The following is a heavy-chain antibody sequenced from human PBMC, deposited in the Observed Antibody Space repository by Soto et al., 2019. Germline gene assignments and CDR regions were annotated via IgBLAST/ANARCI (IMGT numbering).Heavy chain of an antibody. V-gene: IGHV3-15*07. Sequence: PGGSLRLSCAASGFTFSNAWMNWVRQAPGKGLEWVGRIKSKTDGGTTDYAAPVKGRFTISRDDSKNTLYLQMNSLKTEDTAVYYCTTGCIVVVVAATPDYYGMDVWGQGTTVTVSS. J-gene: IGHJ6*02. CDR2: IKSKTDGGTT. CDR3: TTGCIVVVVAATPDYYGMDV. D-gene: IGHD2-15*01. CDR1: GFTFSNAW.